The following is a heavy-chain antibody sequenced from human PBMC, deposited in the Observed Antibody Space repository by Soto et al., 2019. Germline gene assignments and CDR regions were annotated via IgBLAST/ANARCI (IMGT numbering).Heavy chain of an antibody. V-gene: IGHV3-33*01. CDR3: ARDRNNWNYDQIDGMDV. CDR1: GFTFSSYG. CDR2: IWYDGSNK. J-gene: IGHJ6*02. Sequence: PGGSLRLSCAASGFTFSSYGMHWVCQAPGKGLEWVAVIWYDGSNKYYADSVKGRFTISRDNSKNTLYLQMNSLRAEDTAVYYCARDRNNWNYDQIDGMDVWGQGTTVTVSS. D-gene: IGHD1-7*01.